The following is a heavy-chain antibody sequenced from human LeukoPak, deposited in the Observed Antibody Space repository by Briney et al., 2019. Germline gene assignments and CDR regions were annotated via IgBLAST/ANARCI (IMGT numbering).Heavy chain of an antibody. CDR1: GFTFSSYS. CDR3: AKSHQGWFDP. CDR2: ISSSSSYI. J-gene: IGHJ5*02. Sequence: GGSLRLSCAASGFTFSSYSMNWVRQAPGKGLEWVSSISSSSSYIYYADSVKGRFTISRDNAKNSLYLQMNSLRAEDTALYYCAKSHQGWFDPWGQGTLVTVSS. V-gene: IGHV3-21*04.